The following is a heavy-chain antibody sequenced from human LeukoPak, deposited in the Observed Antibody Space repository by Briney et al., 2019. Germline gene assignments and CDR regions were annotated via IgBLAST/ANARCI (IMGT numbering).Heavy chain of an antibody. CDR2: INPNSGGT. V-gene: IGHV1-2*02. CDR1: GYTFTGYY. CDR3: ARANSNYVSAFDI. J-gene: IGHJ3*02. D-gene: IGHD4-11*01. Sequence: ASVKVSCTASGYTFTGYYMHWVRQAPGQGLEWMGWINPNSGGTNYAQKFQGRVTMTRDTSISTDYMELSRLRSDDTAVYYCARANSNYVSAFDIWGQGTMVTVSS.